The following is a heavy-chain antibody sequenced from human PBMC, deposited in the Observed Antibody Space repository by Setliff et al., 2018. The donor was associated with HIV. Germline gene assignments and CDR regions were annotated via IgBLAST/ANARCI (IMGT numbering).Heavy chain of an antibody. CDR3: AGGFSWSAFSFDS. J-gene: IGHJ4*02. CDR1: GYTFTTSA. CDR2: SHTYNDNV. V-gene: IGHV1-18*01. D-gene: IGHD2-8*02. Sequence: GASVKVPCKASGYTFTTSANSWLRQAPGQGLQWMGWSHTYNDNVNYARKFRSRVTMTTDASTNTAFMQLSNLGSDDTAIYYCAGGFSWSAFSFDSWGQGTQVTVSS.